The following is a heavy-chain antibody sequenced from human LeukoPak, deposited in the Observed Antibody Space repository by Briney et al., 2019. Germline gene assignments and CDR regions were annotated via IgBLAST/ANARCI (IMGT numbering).Heavy chain of an antibody. V-gene: IGHV3-30*18. CDR2: TSYDGSNK. D-gene: IGHD4-23*01. Sequence: QAGRSLRLSCSASGFTFNSYGMHWVRQAPGKGLEWVAVTSYDGSNKYYADSVKGRFTISRDNSKNTLYLQMNSLRAEDTAVYYCAKVPSLYGNSPFDYWGQGTLVTVSS. CDR1: GFTFNSYG. J-gene: IGHJ4*02. CDR3: AKVPSLYGNSPFDY.